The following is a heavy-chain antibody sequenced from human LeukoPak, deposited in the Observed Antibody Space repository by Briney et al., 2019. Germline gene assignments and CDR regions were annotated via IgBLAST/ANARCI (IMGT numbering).Heavy chain of an antibody. CDR2: ISYDGSDK. CDR1: GFTFSSYG. D-gene: IGHD3-10*01. CDR3: AKESPYASPRQYYFDY. V-gene: IGHV3-30*18. J-gene: IGHJ4*02. Sequence: PGGSLRLSCAASGFTFSSYGMHWVRQAPGKGLEWVAVISYDGSDKYYRDSVKGRFTISRDNSKNTLYLQMTSLKAEDTAVYYCAKESPYASPRQYYFDYWGQGTLVTVSA.